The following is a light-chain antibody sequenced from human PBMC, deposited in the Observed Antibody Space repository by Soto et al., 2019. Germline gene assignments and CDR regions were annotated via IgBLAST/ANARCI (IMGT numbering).Light chain of an antibody. V-gene: IGLV1-40*01. Sequence: QSVLTQPPSVSGAPGQRVTISCTGTRSNIGAGFDVHWYQQLPGTAPKLLIYDNNNRPSGVPGRFSGSKSGTSASLAITGLQAEDEADYYCQSYDGSPSGPVVFGGGTKLTVL. CDR1: RSNIGAGFD. J-gene: IGLJ2*01. CDR2: DNN. CDR3: QSYDGSPSGPVV.